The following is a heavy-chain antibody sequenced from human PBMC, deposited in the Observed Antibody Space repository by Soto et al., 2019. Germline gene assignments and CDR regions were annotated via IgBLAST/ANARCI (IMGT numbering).Heavy chain of an antibody. Sequence: QVQLVQSGAEVKKPGSSVKVSCKASGGTFSSYALSWVRQAPGQGLEWMGGIIPIFGTANYAQKFQGRVMITADKSTSTAYMELSSLRSEDTAVYYCARDATDTAMVGFDYWCQGTLVTVSS. D-gene: IGHD5-18*01. CDR2: IIPIFGTA. J-gene: IGHJ4*02. CDR3: ARDATDTAMVGFDY. CDR1: GGTFSSYA. V-gene: IGHV1-69*06.